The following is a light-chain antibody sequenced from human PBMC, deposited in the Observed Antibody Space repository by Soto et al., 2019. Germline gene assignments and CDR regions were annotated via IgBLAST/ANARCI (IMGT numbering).Light chain of an antibody. Sequence: QSALTQPASVSGSPGQSITISCTGTSSDVGGYNYVSWYQQHPGKAPKLMIYEVSNRPSGVSNRFSGSKSGNTASLTICGLQAEDEADYYCSSYTSSSTPWVFGGGTKVTVL. CDR1: SSDVGGYNY. J-gene: IGLJ3*02. CDR2: EVS. V-gene: IGLV2-14*01. CDR3: SSYTSSSTPWV.